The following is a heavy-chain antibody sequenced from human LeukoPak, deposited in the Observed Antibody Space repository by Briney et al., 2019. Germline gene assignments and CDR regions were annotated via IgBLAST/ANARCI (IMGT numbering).Heavy chain of an antibody. CDR1: GFSVSTNY. CDR3: AKEFLIGYRLTYFDY. V-gene: IGHV3-53*01. CDR2: VYSGGGT. J-gene: IGHJ4*02. Sequence: GGSLRLSCAASGFSVSTNYMSWVRQAPGKGLEWVSVVYSGGGTYYADSVKGRFSISRDNSKNTLYLQMNSLRAEDTAVYYCAKEFLIGYRLTYFDYWGQGTLVTVSS. D-gene: IGHD3-9*01.